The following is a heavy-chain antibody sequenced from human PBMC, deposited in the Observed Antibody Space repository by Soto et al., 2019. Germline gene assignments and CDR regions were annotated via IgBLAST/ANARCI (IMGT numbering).Heavy chain of an antibody. D-gene: IGHD3-10*01. Sequence: QVQLVQSGAEVKKPGASVKVSCKASGYTFTGYYMHWVRQAPGQGLEWMGWINPNSGGTNYAQKFQGWVTMTRDTSISTAYMELSRLRSDDTAVYYCARDQGMVRGDDAFDIWGQGTMVTVSS. CDR3: ARDQGMVRGDDAFDI. J-gene: IGHJ3*02. CDR1: GYTFTGYY. CDR2: INPNSGGT. V-gene: IGHV1-2*04.